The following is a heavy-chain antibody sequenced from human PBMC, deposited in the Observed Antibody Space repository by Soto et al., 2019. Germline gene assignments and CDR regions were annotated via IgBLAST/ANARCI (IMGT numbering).Heavy chain of an antibody. CDR2: MFYGVST. CDR1: GSSINSSGYY. J-gene: IGHJ4*02. Sequence: LSLTCTVSGSSINSSGYYWGWIRQPPGKGLEWIGSMFYGVSTYYNPSLKSRVTVSVDTSKNQFSLNLRSVTAADTAVYYCARLPSRHLVDYWGQGTLVTVSS. V-gene: IGHV4-39*01. CDR3: ARLPSRHLVDY. D-gene: IGHD3-3*02.